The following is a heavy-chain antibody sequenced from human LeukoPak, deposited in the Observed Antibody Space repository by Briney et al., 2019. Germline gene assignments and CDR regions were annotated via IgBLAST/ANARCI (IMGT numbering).Heavy chain of an antibody. Sequence: PGGSLRLSCAASGFTFDNYAMHWVRQAPGKGLEWVSGISWNSGSIGYADSVKGRFTISRDNAKNSLYLQMNSLRAEDTALYYCAKDMGFWSGYYGHWGQGTLVTVSS. V-gene: IGHV3-9*01. D-gene: IGHD3-3*01. CDR1: GFTFDNYA. CDR2: ISWNSGSI. J-gene: IGHJ4*02. CDR3: AKDMGFWSGYYGH.